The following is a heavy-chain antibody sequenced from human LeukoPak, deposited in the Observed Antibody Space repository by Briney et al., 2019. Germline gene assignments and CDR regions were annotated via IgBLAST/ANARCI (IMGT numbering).Heavy chain of an antibody. D-gene: IGHD3-3*01. V-gene: IGHV3-21*01. Sequence: PGGSLRLYCAASGFIFSSYSMNWVRQAPGKGLEWVSSISSSSSYIYYADSVKGRFTISRDNAKNSLYLQMNSLRAEDTAVYYCASGYDFWSGYYPQAADPWGQGTLVTVSS. CDR1: GFIFSSYS. CDR3: ASGYDFWSGYYPQAADP. J-gene: IGHJ5*02. CDR2: ISSSSSYI.